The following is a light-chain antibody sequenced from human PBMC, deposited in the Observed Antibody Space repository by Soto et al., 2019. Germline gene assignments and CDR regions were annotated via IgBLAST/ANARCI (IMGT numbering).Light chain of an antibody. CDR3: SSYAGSNNLL. CDR2: EVS. CDR1: SRDVGGYNF. Sequence: QSALTQSPSASGSPGQSVTLSCTGTSRDVGGYNFVSWYQQHPGKAPTLMIYEVSKRPSGVPDRFSGSKSGNTASLTVSGLQAEDEADYYCSSYAGSNNLLFGGGTKLTVL. J-gene: IGLJ2*01. V-gene: IGLV2-8*01.